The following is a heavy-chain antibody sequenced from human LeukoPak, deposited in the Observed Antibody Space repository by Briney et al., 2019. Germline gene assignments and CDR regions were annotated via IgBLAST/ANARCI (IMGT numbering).Heavy chain of an antibody. CDR1: GFTFSRYW. D-gene: IGHD2-8*01. CDR3: ARTPPRNYCTKGVCYFDY. CDR2: ISGSGGST. J-gene: IGHJ4*02. Sequence: GGSLRLSCAASGFTFSRYWMSWVRQAPGKGLQWLSSISGSGGSTYYADSVKGRFTISRDNFKNTLYLQMNSLRAEDTAVYYCARTPPRNYCTKGVCYFDYWGQGALVTVSS. V-gene: IGHV3-23*01.